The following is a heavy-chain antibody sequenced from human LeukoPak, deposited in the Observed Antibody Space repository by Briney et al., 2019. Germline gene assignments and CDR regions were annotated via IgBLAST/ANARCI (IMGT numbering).Heavy chain of an antibody. V-gene: IGHV3-53*01. Sequence: AGSLRLSCAASGFTVSSRYMSWVRQAPGKGLEWVSAIHGDGSTYYPDSVKGRFTISRDNSKNTLYLQMNSLRAEETAVYYCARGESSDCTCIDYWGQGTLVSVSS. CDR2: IHGDGST. CDR3: ARGESSDCTCIDY. D-gene: IGHD2-21*02. CDR1: GFTVSSRY. J-gene: IGHJ4*02.